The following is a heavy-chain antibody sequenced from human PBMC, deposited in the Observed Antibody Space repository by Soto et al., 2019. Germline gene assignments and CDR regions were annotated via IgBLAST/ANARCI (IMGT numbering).Heavy chain of an antibody. CDR1: GLTISNAW. CDR3: TTGSVEGV. J-gene: IGHJ6*02. CDR2: SKTNTEGGTT. D-gene: IGHD2-15*01. V-gene: IGHV3-15*07. Sequence: EVQLVESGGGFIYPGGSLRLSCAASGLTISNAWMNWVRQAPGKGLEWVGRSKTNTEGGTTDYAAAVKGRFTVSRDDSKTTLYLQMNSLKTEDPAVYYCTTGSVEGVWGQGTTVTVSS.